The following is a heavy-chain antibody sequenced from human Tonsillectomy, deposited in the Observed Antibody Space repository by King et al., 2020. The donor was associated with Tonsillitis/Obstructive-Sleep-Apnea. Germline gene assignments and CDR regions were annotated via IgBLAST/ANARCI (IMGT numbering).Heavy chain of an antibody. J-gene: IGHJ4*02. D-gene: IGHD1-20*01. CDR3: ARDYKWQAGIFNY. CDR2: ITSAVSST. V-gene: IGHV3-74*01. CDR1: GFSFSSYC. Sequence: VQLVESGGGLVQPGGSLRLSCAASGFSFSSYCMHWVRQAPGKGLVWFSRITSAVSSTSYADAVKGRFTISRDNAENTLYLQMNSLRAEGTAVYYCARDYKWQAGIFNYWGQGTLVTVSS.